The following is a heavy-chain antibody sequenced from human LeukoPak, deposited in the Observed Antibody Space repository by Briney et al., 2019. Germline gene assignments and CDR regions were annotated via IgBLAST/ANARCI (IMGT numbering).Heavy chain of an antibody. CDR2: ISYDGSNK. V-gene: IGHV3-30-3*01. J-gene: IGHJ4*02. CDR1: VFTFSSYA. CDR3: ARDSAAGDY. D-gene: IGHD6-13*01. Sequence: PGGSLRLSCAASVFTFSSYAMHWVRQAPGKGLEWVAVISYDGSNKYYADSVKGRFTISRDNSKNTLYLQMNSLRAEDTAVYYCARDSAAGDYWGQGTLVTVSS.